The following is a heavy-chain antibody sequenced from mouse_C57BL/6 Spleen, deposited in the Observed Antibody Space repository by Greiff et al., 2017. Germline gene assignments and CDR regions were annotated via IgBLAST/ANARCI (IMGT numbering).Heavy chain of an antibody. Sequence: EVQLQQSGPELVKPGASVKISCKASGYSFTDYNMNWVKQSNGKSLEWIGVINPNYGTTRYNQKFKGKATLTVDQSSSSAYMQRNSLTSADAAVYYCARGELVGSGYGGQGTTLTVSS. D-gene: IGHD1-3*01. CDR2: INPNYGTT. V-gene: IGHV1-39*01. CDR3: ARGELVGSGY. J-gene: IGHJ2*01. CDR1: GYSFTDYN.